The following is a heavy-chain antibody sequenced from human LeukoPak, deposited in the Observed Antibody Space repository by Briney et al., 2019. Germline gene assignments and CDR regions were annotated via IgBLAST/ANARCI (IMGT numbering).Heavy chain of an antibody. CDR3: ARDSGLGWNYDY. D-gene: IGHD1-7*01. J-gene: IGHJ4*02. V-gene: IGHV1-2*02. Sequence: ASVKVSCKASGYTFTDYYMHWVRQAPGQGLEWMGWIDPNSGGTNYAQKFQGRVTMTRDTSISTAYMELSRLTSDDAAVYYCARDSGLGWNYDYWGQGTLVTVSS. CDR2: IDPNSGGT. CDR1: GYTFTDYY.